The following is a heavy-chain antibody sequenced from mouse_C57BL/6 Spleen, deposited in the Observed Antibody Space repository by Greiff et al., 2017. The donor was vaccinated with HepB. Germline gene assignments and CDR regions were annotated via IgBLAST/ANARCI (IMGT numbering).Heavy chain of an antibody. Sequence: EVMLVESGGGLVKPGGSLKLSCAASGFTFSSYAMSWVRQTPEKRLEWVATISDGGSYTYYPDNVKGRFTISRDNAKNNLYLQMSHLKSEDTAMYYCANDYDGDAMDYWGQGTSVTVSS. V-gene: IGHV5-4*03. CDR1: GFTFSSYA. D-gene: IGHD2-4*01. CDR3: ANDYDGDAMDY. J-gene: IGHJ4*01. CDR2: ISDGGSYT.